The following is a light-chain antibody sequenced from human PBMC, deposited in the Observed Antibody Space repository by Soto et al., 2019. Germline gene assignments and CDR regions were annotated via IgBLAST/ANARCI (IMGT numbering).Light chain of an antibody. J-gene: IGKJ4*01. V-gene: IGKV3D-15*01. CDR3: QHPPTS. Sequence: VMTQSPATLSVSPGERATLSCRASQSVSSNLAGYQQKPGPAPRLLIYGASTRATGVPTRISGSGSGTEFTLPISSLQSEEVAVYYWQHPPTSFVGGTKVDIK. CDR1: QSVSSN. CDR2: GAS.